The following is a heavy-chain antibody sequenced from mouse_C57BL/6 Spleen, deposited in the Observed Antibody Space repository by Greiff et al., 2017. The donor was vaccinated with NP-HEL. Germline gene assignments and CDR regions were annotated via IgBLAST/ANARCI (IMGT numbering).Heavy chain of an antibody. CDR3: TCDGSSLYYYAMDY. Sequence: QVQLQQSGAELVRPGASVTLSCKASGYTFTDYEMHWVKQTPVHGLEWIGAIDPETGGTAYNQKFKGKAILTADKSSSTAYMELRSLTSEDSAVYYCTCDGSSLYYYAMDYWGQGTSVTVSS. CDR2: IDPETGGT. CDR1: GYTFTDYE. J-gene: IGHJ4*01. V-gene: IGHV1-15*01. D-gene: IGHD1-1*01.